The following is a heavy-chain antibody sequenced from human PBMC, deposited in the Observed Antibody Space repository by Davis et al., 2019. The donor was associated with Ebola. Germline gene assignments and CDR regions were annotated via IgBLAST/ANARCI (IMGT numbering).Heavy chain of an antibody. D-gene: IGHD6-13*01. Sequence: SETLSLTCTVAGDSISNFYWNWIRQPPGQGLEWIGNIYHTGSTYYKSSLKSRVTISVDISKNQFSLRLNSVTTADTAVYYCARGVYYYYGMDVWGQGTTVTVSS. J-gene: IGHJ6*02. CDR1: GDSISNFY. CDR3: ARGVYYYYGMDV. V-gene: IGHV4-59*01. CDR2: IYHTGST.